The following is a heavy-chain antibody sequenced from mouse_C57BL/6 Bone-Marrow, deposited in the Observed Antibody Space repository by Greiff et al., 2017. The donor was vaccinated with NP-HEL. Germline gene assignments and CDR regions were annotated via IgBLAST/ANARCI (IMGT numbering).Heavy chain of an antibody. CDR1: GYSITSDY. D-gene: IGHD2-2*01. CDR3: TRSPVWLRRNCYAGDY. V-gene: IGHV3-8*01. J-gene: IGHJ4*01. CDR2: ISYSGST. Sequence: EVQLQESGPGLAKPSQTLSLTCSVTGYSITSDYWNWIRKFPGNKLEYMGYISYSGSTYYNPSLKSRISITRDTSKNQYYLQLNSVTTEDTATYYCTRSPVWLRRNCYAGDYGGQGNAVTVSA.